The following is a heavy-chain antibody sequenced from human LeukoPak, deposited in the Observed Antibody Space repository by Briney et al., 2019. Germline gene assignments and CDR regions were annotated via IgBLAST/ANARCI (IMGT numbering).Heavy chain of an antibody. J-gene: IGHJ6*03. CDR2: INPSGGST. CDR1: GYTFTSYY. Sequence: ASVKVSCKASGYTFTSYYMHWVRQAPGQGLEWMGIINPSGGSTSYAQKFQGRVTMTRDTSTSTAYMELSSLRSEDTAVYYCAVGGRAVPYYYYMDVWGKGTTVTVSS. V-gene: IGHV1-46*01. CDR3: AVGGRAVPYYYYMDV. D-gene: IGHD6-25*01.